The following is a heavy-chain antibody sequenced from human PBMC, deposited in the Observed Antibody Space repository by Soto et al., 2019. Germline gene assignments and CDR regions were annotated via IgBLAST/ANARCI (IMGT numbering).Heavy chain of an antibody. CDR1: GFTFSSYA. V-gene: IGHV3-33*08. Sequence: VQLVESGGGLVKPGGSLRLSCAASGFTFSSYAMHWVRQTPGKGLEWVAMIWYDGSNKYYVDSVKGRFTVSRDNSKNTLYLQINSLRAEDTALYFCARGEYDYVWGSYWGQGTLVTVSS. CDR3: ARGEYDYVWGSY. J-gene: IGHJ4*02. D-gene: IGHD3-16*01. CDR2: IWYDGSNK.